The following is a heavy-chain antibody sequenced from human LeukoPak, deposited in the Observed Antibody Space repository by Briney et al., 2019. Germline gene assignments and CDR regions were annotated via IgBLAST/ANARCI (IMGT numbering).Heavy chain of an antibody. V-gene: IGHV3-21*01. J-gene: IGHJ5*02. CDR1: GFTFSNYS. D-gene: IGHD4-17*01. CDR2: ISSSSSYI. Sequence: PGGSLRLSCAASGFTFSNYSMNWVRQAPGKGLEWVSSISSSSSYIYYADSVKGRFTISRDNAKNSLYLQMNSLRAEDTAVYYCARDRGDYGDCDWFDPWGQGTLVTVSS. CDR3: ARDRGDYGDCDWFDP.